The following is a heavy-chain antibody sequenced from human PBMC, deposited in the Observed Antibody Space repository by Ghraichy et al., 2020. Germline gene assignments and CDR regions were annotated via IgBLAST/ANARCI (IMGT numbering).Heavy chain of an antibody. D-gene: IGHD5-18*01. CDR2: ISGSGGST. V-gene: IGHV3-23*01. J-gene: IGHJ4*02. CDR1: GFTFSSYA. CDR3: AKGTGYSYGYVDY. Sequence: GESLNISCAASGFTFSSYAMSWVRQAPGKGLEWVSAISGSGGSTYYADSVKGRFTISRDNSKNTLYLQMNSLRAEDTAVYYCAKGTGYSYGYVDYWGQGTLVTVSS.